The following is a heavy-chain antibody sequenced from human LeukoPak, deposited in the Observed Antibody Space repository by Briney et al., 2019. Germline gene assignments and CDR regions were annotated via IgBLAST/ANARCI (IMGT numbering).Heavy chain of an antibody. V-gene: IGHV3-23*01. CDR2: ITFSGSST. CDR3: AREGYSGYGYYYYMDV. J-gene: IGHJ6*03. D-gene: IGHD5-12*01. Sequence: PGGSLRLSCVASGFTFSSNAMSWVRQAPGMGPDWVSSITFSGSSTDYADSVKGRFTISRDNAKNSLYLQMNSLRAEDTAVYYCAREGYSGYGYYYYMDVWGKGTTVTVSS. CDR1: GFTFSSNA.